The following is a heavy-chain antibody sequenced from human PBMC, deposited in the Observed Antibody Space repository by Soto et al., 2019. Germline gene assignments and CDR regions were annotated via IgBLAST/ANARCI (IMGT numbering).Heavy chain of an antibody. J-gene: IGHJ4*02. V-gene: IGHV3-21*01. Sequence: LRLSCAASVFTFSIYSMNCVRQAPGKGLEWVSSISSSSSYIYYADSVKGRFTISRDNAKNSLYLQMNSLRAEDTAVYYCARDTGYGSGSCYWGQGTLVTVSS. D-gene: IGHD3-10*01. CDR3: ARDTGYGSGSCY. CDR1: VFTFSIYS. CDR2: ISSSSSYI.